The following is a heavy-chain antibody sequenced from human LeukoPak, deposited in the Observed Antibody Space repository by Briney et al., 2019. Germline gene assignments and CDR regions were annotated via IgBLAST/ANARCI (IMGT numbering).Heavy chain of an antibody. CDR2: ISGSGGST. Sequence: PGGSLRLSCAASGFTFSSYAMSWVRQAPGKGLEWVSAISGSGGSTYCADSVKGRFTISRDNSKNTLYLQMNSLRAEDTAVYYCAKDRNCWPGAFDIWGQGTMVTVSS. D-gene: IGHD1-14*01. CDR3: AKDRNCWPGAFDI. V-gene: IGHV3-23*01. CDR1: GFTFSSYA. J-gene: IGHJ3*02.